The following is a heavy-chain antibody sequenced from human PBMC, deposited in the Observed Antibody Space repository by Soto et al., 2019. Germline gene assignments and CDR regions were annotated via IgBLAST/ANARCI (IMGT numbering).Heavy chain of an antibody. CDR2: ISSSSSTI. Sequence: EVQLVESGGGLVQPGGSLRLSCAASGFTFSSYSMNWVRQAPGKGLEWVSYISSSSSTIYYADSVKGRFTISRDNAKNSLYLQMHSLRDEDTAVYYCARDPTADYGDNYYYYGMDVWGQGTTVTVSS. CDR1: GFTFSSYS. CDR3: ARDPTADYGDNYYYYGMDV. D-gene: IGHD4-17*01. J-gene: IGHJ6*02. V-gene: IGHV3-48*02.